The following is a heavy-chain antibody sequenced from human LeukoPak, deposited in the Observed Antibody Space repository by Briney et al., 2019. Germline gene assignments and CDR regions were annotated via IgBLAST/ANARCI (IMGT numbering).Heavy chain of an antibody. V-gene: IGHV3-30*18. CDR1: GFTFSSYG. CDR2: ISYDGSNK. J-gene: IGHJ5*02. CDR3: AKDERLVTRYNWFDP. Sequence: GGSLRLSCAASGFTFSSYGMHWVRQAPGKGLEWVAVISYDGSNKYYADSVKGRFTISRDNSKNTLYLQMNSLRAEDTAVYYCAKDERLVTRYNWFDPWGQGTLVTVSS. D-gene: IGHD6-6*01.